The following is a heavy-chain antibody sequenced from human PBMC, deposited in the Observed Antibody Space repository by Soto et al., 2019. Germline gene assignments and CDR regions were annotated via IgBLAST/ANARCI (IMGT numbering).Heavy chain of an antibody. CDR3: GRVVEGATRHTDFDS. CDR2: VYYSGGA. D-gene: IGHD2-15*01. V-gene: IGHV4-39*01. J-gene: IGHJ5*01. Sequence: PSETLSLTCAVSGVSIHNSHSFWAWIRQPPGKGLEFIGSVYYSGGANYNPSLKGRVTISVDTSKNQLSLRVNSVAAADTAVYYCGRVVEGATRHTDFDSWGQGTLVTVSS. CDR1: GVSIHNSHSF.